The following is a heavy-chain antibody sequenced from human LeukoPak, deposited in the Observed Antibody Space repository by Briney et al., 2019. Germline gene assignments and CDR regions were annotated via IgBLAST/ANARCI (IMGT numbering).Heavy chain of an antibody. CDR3: AKYSVAAADFDY. CDR2: ISYDGSNK. J-gene: IGHJ4*02. D-gene: IGHD6-13*01. Sequence: PGGSLRLSCAASGFTFSSYAMRWVRQAPGKGLEWVAVISYDGSNKYYADSVKGRFTISRDNSKNTLYLQMNSLRAEDTAVYYCAKYSVAAADFDYWGQGTLVTVSS. CDR1: GFTFSSYA. V-gene: IGHV3-30*18.